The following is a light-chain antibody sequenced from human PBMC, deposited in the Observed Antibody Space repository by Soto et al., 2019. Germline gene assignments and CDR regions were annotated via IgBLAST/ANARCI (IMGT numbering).Light chain of an antibody. Sequence: ALTQPPSASGSPGQSVTISCTGTSSDVGGYNHVSWYQQNPGKAPKLMIYDVSKRPSGVPDRFSGSKSGNTASLTISGLQAEDEADYYCASYAGSNNSVFGTGTKLTVL. CDR3: ASYAGSNNSV. V-gene: IGLV2-8*01. CDR2: DVS. CDR1: SSDVGGYNH. J-gene: IGLJ1*01.